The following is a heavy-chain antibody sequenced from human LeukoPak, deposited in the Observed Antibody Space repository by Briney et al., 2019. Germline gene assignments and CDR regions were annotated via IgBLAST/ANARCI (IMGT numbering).Heavy chain of an antibody. V-gene: IGHV1-69*05. D-gene: IGHD6-19*01. J-gene: IGHJ5*02. CDR3: ARDSESEQWLVRSGWFDP. CDR1: GGTFSSYA. CDR2: IIPIFGTA. Sequence: ASVKVSCKASGGTFSSYAISWVRQAPGQGLEWMGGIIPIFGTANYAQKFQGRVTMTTDTSTSTAYMELRSLRSDDTAVYYCARDSESEQWLVRSGWFDPWGQGTLVTVSS.